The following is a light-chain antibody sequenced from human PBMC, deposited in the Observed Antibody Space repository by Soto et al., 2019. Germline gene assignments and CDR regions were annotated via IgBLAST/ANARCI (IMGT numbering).Light chain of an antibody. V-gene: IGKV3-11*01. J-gene: IGKJ4*01. CDR1: QYINTR. Sequence: EIVLTQSPATLSSFPGDRVTLSCRASQYINTRLAWYQHRPGQAPRLLIYQTSLRAAGIPARFSASGSGTDFTLTISDVQPEDFATYYCQPYNIYPLIFGGGTQVEIK. CDR2: QTS. CDR3: QPYNIYPLI.